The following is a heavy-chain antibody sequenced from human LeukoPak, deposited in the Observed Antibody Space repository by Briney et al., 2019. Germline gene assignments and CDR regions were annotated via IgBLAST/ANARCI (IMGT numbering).Heavy chain of an antibody. D-gene: IGHD3-22*01. Sequence: GGSLRLSCAASGFTFDYYWMHWVRQAPGKGLMWVSRINTDGSNTHYADSVKGRFTISRDNAKNTLYLQMNGPRVEDTAVYYCVVWGEDRSGHRFDFWGQGTLVTVSS. J-gene: IGHJ4*02. CDR3: VVWGEDRSGHRFDF. CDR2: INTDGSNT. V-gene: IGHV3-74*01. CDR1: GFTFDYYW.